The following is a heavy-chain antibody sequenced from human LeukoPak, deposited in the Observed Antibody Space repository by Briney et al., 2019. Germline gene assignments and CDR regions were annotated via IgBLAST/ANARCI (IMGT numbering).Heavy chain of an antibody. CDR3: ARHYYDSSGYQGRIFDY. V-gene: IGHV4-59*01. Sequence: SETLSLTCSVSGGSISSYYWSWIRQPPGKGLEWIGYIYYSGSTNYNPSLKSRVTISVDTSKNQFSLKLSSVTAADTAVYYCARHYYDSSGYQGRIFDYWGQGTLVTVSS. CDR1: GGSISSYY. D-gene: IGHD3-22*01. J-gene: IGHJ4*02. CDR2: IYYSGST.